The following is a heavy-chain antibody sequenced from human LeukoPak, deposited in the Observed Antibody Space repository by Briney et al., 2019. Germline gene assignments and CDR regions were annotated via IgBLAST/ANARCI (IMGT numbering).Heavy chain of an antibody. J-gene: IGHJ3*02. D-gene: IGHD1-26*01. CDR3: ARLGLGALDAFDI. V-gene: IGHV3-30-3*01. Sequence: PGGSLRLSCAASGFTFSSYAMHWVRQAPGKGLEWVAVISYDGSNKYYADSVKGRFTISRDNSKNTLYLQMNSLRAEDTAVYYCARLGLGALDAFDIWGQGTMVTVSS. CDR1: GFTFSSYA. CDR2: ISYDGSNK.